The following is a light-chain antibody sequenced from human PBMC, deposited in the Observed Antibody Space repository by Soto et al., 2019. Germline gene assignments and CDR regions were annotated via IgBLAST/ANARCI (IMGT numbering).Light chain of an antibody. CDR1: QSVDNW. Sequence: DIQVTQSPSALSASVGDRVTITCRASQSVDNWLAWYQRRPGKAPKLLIYMASTLEVGVPSRFSGSASGTEFSLTISRLQPEESATYYCQQYKTSSPTFGQGTKVEI. CDR2: MAS. J-gene: IGKJ1*01. V-gene: IGKV1-5*03. CDR3: QQYKTSSPT.